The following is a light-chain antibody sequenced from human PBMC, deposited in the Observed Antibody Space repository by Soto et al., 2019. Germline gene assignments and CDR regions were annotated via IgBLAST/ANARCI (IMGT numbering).Light chain of an antibody. CDR2: TAS. J-gene: IGKJ4*01. CDR3: PKDFSYPLT. V-gene: IGKV1-8*01. CDR1: QGISSH. Sequence: AIRMTQSPSSFSASTGDRVTITCRASQGISSHLAWYQVKPGKAPRLLIYTASYLESGVPSRFSGSGSGTDFPLTNRSPQAEDFGGYLWPKDFSYPLTFRGGAQGEIK.